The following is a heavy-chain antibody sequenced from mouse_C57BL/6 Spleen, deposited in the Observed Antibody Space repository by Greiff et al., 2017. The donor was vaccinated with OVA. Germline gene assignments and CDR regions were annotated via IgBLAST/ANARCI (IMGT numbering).Heavy chain of an antibody. CDR2: IDPENGDT. Sequence: EVKLVESGAELVRPGASVKLSCTASGFNIKDDYMHWVKQRPEQGLEWIGWIDPENGDTEYASKFQGKATITADTSSNTAYLQLSSLTSEDTAVYYCTTRATGFAYWGQGTLVTVSA. V-gene: IGHV14-4*01. CDR1: GFNIKDDY. D-gene: IGHD3-3*01. CDR3: TTRATGFAY. J-gene: IGHJ3*01.